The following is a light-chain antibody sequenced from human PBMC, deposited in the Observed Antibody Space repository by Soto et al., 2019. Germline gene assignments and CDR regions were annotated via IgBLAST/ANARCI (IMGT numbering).Light chain of an antibody. CDR2: DAS. Sequence: EIVLAKSPATWSLTPGDRATVSCRASQSVGNYLAWYQQKHGQAPRLFIYDASNRATGIPARFSGSGSGTDLTITINSLEPEDFEIYYCQQRADLPITFGPGTKVDIK. V-gene: IGKV3-11*01. CDR1: QSVGNY. J-gene: IGKJ3*01. CDR3: QQRADLPIT.